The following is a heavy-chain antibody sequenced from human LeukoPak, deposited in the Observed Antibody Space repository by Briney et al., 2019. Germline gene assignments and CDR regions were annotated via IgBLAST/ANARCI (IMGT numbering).Heavy chain of an antibody. CDR1: GGSISSYY. CDR2: IYYSGST. V-gene: IGHV4-59*01. CDR3: ARGGGCGGDCDAFDI. D-gene: IGHD2-21*02. J-gene: IGHJ3*02. Sequence: SSETLSLTCTVAGGSISSYYWSWIRQPPGKGLEWIGYIYYSGSTNYNPSLKSRVTVSVDTSKNQFSLKLSSVTAADTAVYYCARGGGCGGDCDAFDIWGQGTMVTVSS.